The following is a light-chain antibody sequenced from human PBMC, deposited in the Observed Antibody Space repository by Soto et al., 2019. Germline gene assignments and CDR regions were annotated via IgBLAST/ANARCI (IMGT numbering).Light chain of an antibody. CDR1: QGLVYSDGNIY. CDR2: KIS. Sequence: EVVMTQSPLSLPVTLGQPTSISCKSTQGLVYSDGNIYLNWFHQRPGQSPRRLIHKISDRDSGVPDRFSGSGSGTDFTLEISRVEAEDVGIYYCMQGTDWPFTFGQGTKLEIK. V-gene: IGKV2-30*01. J-gene: IGKJ2*01. CDR3: MQGTDWPFT.